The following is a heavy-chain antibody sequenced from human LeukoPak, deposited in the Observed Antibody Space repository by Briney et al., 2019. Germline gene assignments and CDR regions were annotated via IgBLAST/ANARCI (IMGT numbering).Heavy chain of an antibody. D-gene: IGHD4-17*01. CDR2: ISGSGSSI. Sequence: GGSLRLSCAASGFTFSNYEMNWVRQAPGKGLEWLSYISGSGSSIYYADSVKGRFTISRDNAKNSLYLQMNGLRAEDTAVYYCARDDRTTVTTSDYWGQGTLVTVSS. V-gene: IGHV3-48*03. J-gene: IGHJ4*02. CDR3: ARDDRTTVTTSDY. CDR1: GFTFSNYE.